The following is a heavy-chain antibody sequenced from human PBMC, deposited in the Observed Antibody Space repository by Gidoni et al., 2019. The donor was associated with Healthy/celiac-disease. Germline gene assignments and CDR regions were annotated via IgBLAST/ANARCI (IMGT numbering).Heavy chain of an antibody. CDR2: IYHSGRT. V-gene: IGHV4-4*02. CDR3: ARRLRGVVVVGTREYHWFDP. Sequence: QVQLQQSGPGLVKPSGTLSLTCAVSGGSISNSNWWSWVRQPPGKGLEWIGEIYHSGRTNYRPSLKSRVSISLDKSKNQFSLKLRSVTAADTAVYYCARRLRGVVVVGTREYHWFDPWGQGTLVSVSS. CDR1: GGSISNSNW. J-gene: IGHJ5*02. D-gene: IGHD2-15*01.